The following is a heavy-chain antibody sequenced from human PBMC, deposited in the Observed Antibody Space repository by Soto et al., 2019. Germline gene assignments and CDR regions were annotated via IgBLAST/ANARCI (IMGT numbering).Heavy chain of an antibody. D-gene: IGHD3-10*01. V-gene: IGHV1-58*01. Sequence: SVKVSCKASGFTFTSSAVQWVRQARGQRLEWIGWIVVGSGNTNYAQKFQERVTITRDMSTSTAYMELSSLRSEDTAVYYCAAPAGRFGEQVYYYYGMDVWGQGTTVTVSS. CDR3: AAPAGRFGEQVYYYYGMDV. J-gene: IGHJ6*02. CDR2: IVVGSGNT. CDR1: GFTFTSSA.